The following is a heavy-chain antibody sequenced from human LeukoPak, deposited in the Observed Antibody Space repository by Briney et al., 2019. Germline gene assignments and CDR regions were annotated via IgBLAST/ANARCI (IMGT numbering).Heavy chain of an antibody. CDR2: INLNSGGT. CDR3: ARGSWGYCSGGSCYEYWFDP. J-gene: IGHJ5*02. CDR1: GYTFTGYY. V-gene: IGHV1-2*02. D-gene: IGHD2-15*01. Sequence: ASVKVSCKASGYTFTGYYMHWVRQAPGQGLEWMGWINLNSGGTNYAQKFQGRVTMTRDTSISTAYMELSRLRSDDTAVYYCARGSWGYCSGGSCYEYWFDPWAREPWSPSPQ.